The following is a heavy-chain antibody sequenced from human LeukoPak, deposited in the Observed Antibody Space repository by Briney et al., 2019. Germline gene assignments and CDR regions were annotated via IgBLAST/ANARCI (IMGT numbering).Heavy chain of an antibody. Sequence: GGSLRLSCAASGFTFDDYAMHWVRQAPGKGLEWVSGISWNSGSIGYADSVKGRFTISRDNAKNSLYLQMNSLRAEDTALYYCATAGPKYYYDSSGYIDYWGQGTLVTVSS. J-gene: IGHJ4*02. D-gene: IGHD3-22*01. V-gene: IGHV3-9*01. CDR2: ISWNSGSI. CDR1: GFTFDDYA. CDR3: ATAGPKYYYDSSGYIDY.